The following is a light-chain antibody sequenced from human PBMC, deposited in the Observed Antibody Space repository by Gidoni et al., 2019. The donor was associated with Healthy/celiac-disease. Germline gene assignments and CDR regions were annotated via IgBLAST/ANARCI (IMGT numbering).Light chain of an antibody. V-gene: IGKV3-11*01. CDR1: QSVSSY. Sequence: EIVLTQSPATLSLPPGVRATLSCRASQSVSSYLAWYQQKPGQAPRLLIYDASNRATGSPARFSGSGSGTDFTLTISSLVPEDFAVYYCQQRSNWPPLTFGGGTKVEIK. CDR3: QQRSNWPPLT. J-gene: IGKJ4*01. CDR2: DAS.